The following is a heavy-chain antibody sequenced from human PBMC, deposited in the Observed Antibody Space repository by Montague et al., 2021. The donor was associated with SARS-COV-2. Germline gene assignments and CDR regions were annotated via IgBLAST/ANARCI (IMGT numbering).Heavy chain of an antibody. Sequence: SETLSLTCTVSGGSISSGSYYWGWIRQPPGKGLEWIGSIYYSGSTYYNPSLKSRVTISVDTSKNQFSLKLSSVTAADTAVYYCARLGDYYDSRRGALDIWGQGTMVTVSS. CDR1: GGSISSGSYY. CDR3: ARLGDYYDSRRGALDI. CDR2: IYYSGST. V-gene: IGHV4-39*01. D-gene: IGHD3-22*01. J-gene: IGHJ3*02.